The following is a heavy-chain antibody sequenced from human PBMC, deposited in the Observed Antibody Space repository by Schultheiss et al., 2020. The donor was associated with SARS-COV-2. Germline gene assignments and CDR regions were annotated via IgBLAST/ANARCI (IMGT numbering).Heavy chain of an antibody. CDR3: TTWSYDSSGKGEPPYYYYGMDV. D-gene: IGHD3-22*01. Sequence: SQTLSLTCTVSGGSISSGGYYWSWIRQPPGKGLEWIGEINHSGSTNYNPSLKSRVTISVDTSKNQFSLKLSSVTAADTAVYYCTTWSYDSSGKGEPPYYYYGMDVWGQGTTVTVSS. J-gene: IGHJ6*02. CDR2: INHSGST. CDR1: GGSISSGGYY. V-gene: IGHV4-30-2*01.